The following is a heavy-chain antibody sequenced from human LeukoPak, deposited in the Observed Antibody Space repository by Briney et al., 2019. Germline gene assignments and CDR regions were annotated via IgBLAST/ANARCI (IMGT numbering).Heavy chain of an antibody. V-gene: IGHV4-59*08. J-gene: IGHJ4*02. CDR1: GGSISGHY. D-gene: IGHD6-19*01. CDR3: ARLERSGRAGTQY. CDR2: IHYNSGAT. Sequence: PSETLSLTCTVTGGSISGHYWSWIRQPPGKGLEWIGYIHYNSGATNYNPSLKSRVTMSLHTSTNQFSLRLTSVTAADTAVYYCARLERSGRAGTQYWGQGTQVTVSS.